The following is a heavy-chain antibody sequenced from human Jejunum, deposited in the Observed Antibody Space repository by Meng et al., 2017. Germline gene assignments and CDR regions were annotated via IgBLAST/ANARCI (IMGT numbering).Heavy chain of an antibody. CDR1: GYSLSGNY. CDR2: MWHSGSA. D-gene: IGHD3-16*01. Sequence: QVQLQESGPGLVKPSETLSLPCTVSGYSLSGNYWSWIRQPPGKGLEWIGYMWHSGSATYNPSLESRVTISVDTSKKQFSLNLRSVTAADTAVYYCARQWGGKFFYFDLWGRGILVTVSS. J-gene: IGHJ2*01. CDR3: ARQWGGKFFYFDL. V-gene: IGHV4-59*08.